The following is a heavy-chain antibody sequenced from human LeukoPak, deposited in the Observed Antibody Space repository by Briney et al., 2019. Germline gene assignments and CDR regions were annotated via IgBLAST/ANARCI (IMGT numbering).Heavy chain of an antibody. CDR3: ARDLVTVTKGFDI. Sequence: SETLSLTCAVSDDSLSSHYWTWIRQPPGKGLEWIGYISYIGSTNYNPSLKSRVTISIDTSRNQFSLRLSPVTAADTAVYYCARDLVTVTKGFDIWGQGTMVSVSS. CDR1: DDSLSSHY. J-gene: IGHJ3*02. CDR2: ISYIGST. V-gene: IGHV4-59*11. D-gene: IGHD4-17*01.